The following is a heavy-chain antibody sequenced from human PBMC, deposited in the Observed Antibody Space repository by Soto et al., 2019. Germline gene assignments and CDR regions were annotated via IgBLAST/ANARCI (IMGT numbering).Heavy chain of an antibody. Sequence: QVQLVESGGGVVQPGRSLRLSCAASGFTFSHYDMHWVRQAPGKGLEWVALMSYDGSNEYYADSVKGRFTIPRDNSKNTLYLQMNSLRAEDTAVYYCAKDGSHNFDYWGQGTLVTVSS. CDR3: AKDGSHNFDY. CDR1: GFTFSHYD. V-gene: IGHV3-30*18. J-gene: IGHJ4*02. D-gene: IGHD1-26*01. CDR2: MSYDGSNE.